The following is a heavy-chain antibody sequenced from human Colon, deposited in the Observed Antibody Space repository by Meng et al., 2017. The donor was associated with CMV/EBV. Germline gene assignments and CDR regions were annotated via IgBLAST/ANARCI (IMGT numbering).Heavy chain of an antibody. Sequence: GESLKISCTASGFTFGDYAMSWVRQAPGKGLEWVGFIRSKAYGGTTEYAASVKGRFTISRGDSKSIAYPQMNSLKTEDTAVYYCTPGIADNWGQGTLVTVSS. V-gene: IGHV3-49*04. CDR1: GFTFGDYA. J-gene: IGHJ4*02. CDR3: TPGIADN. D-gene: IGHD6-13*01. CDR2: IRSKAYGGTT.